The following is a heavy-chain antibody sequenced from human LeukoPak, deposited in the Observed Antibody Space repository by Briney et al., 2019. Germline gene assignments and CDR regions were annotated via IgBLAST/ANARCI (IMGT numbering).Heavy chain of an antibody. CDR3: ARGVSGYYDSSGYYYSM. V-gene: IGHV3-7*01. D-gene: IGHD3-22*01. J-gene: IGHJ4*02. CDR2: IKQDGSEK. CDR1: GFTFSSYW. Sequence: PGGSLRLSCAASGFTFSSYWMSWVRQAPRKGLEWVANIKQDGSEKYYVDSVKGRFTISRDNAKNSLYLQMNSLRAEDTAVHYCARGVSGYYDSSGYYYSMWGQGTLVTVSS.